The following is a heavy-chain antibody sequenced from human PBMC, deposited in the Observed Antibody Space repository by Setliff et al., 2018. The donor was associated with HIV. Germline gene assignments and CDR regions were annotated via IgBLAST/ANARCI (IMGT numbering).Heavy chain of an antibody. V-gene: IGHV4-39*01. CDR2: IYHTGRT. Sequence: SETLSLTCSVSGGSIDNNKYYWTWIRQPPGKGLEWTGSIYHTGRTYYNRSLESRLTISIDTSKNQFSLKLTSVTAADTAMYYCASRIYYYDESRVLREEGFVPWGQGTLVTVPS. CDR3: ASRIYYYDESRVLREEGFVP. D-gene: IGHD3-22*01. CDR1: GGSIDNNKYY. J-gene: IGHJ5*02.